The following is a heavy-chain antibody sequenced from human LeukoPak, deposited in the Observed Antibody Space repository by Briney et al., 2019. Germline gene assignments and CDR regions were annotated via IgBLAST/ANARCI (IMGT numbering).Heavy chain of an antibody. V-gene: IGHV3-23*01. Sequence: GGSLRLSCAASGITFINYSMTWVRQAPGKGLEWVSAITGRGTFTDYADSVKGRFTISRDNSTNTLYLQMNSLRADDTAIYYCAKRSAESSGYFDSWGQGTLVTVSS. CDR3: AKRSAESSGYFDS. D-gene: IGHD6-19*01. J-gene: IGHJ4*02. CDR2: ITGRGTFT. CDR1: GITFINYS.